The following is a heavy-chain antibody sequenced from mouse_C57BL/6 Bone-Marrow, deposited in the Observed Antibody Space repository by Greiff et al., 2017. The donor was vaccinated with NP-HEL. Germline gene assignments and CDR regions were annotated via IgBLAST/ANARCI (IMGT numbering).Heavy chain of an antibody. CDR3: TIYDYDVAMDY. V-gene: IGHV1-15*01. J-gene: IGHJ4*01. D-gene: IGHD2-4*01. CDR2: IDPETGGT. Sequence: VQLVESGAELVRPGASVTLSCKASGYTFTDYEMHWVKQTPVHGLEWIGAIDPETGGTAYNQKFKGKAILTADKASSTAYMELRSLTSEDSAVYYCTIYDYDVAMDYWGQGTSVTVSS. CDR1: GYTFTDYE.